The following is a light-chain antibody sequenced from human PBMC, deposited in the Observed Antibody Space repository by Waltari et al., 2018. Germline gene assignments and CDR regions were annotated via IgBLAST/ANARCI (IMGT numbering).Light chain of an antibody. J-gene: IGLJ2*01. CDR2: EVS. CDR3: SSYAGSKNLV. V-gene: IGLV2-8*01. CDR1: SSDVGGFNY. Sequence: QSALTQPPSASGSPGQSVTIPCTGTSSDVGGFNYVSWYQQHPGKAPKLMIYEVSKRPSGVPDRFSGSKSGNTASLTVSGLQVEDEADYYCSSYAGSKNLVFGGGTKLTVL.